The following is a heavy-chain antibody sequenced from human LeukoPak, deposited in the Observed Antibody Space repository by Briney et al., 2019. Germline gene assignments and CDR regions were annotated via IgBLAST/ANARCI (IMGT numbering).Heavy chain of an antibody. J-gene: IGHJ4*02. D-gene: IGHD6-19*01. CDR2: IYGSGNT. CDR1: GGSISGWY. CDR3: ARETSLAGFASGLGFNY. V-gene: IGHV4-59*01. Sequence: KPSETLSLTCTVSGGSISGWYWSWIRQPPGKGLEWIGCIYGSGNTNYNPSLKSRVTMPIDTSKNQFSLKLTSVTAADTATYYCARETSLAGFASGLGFNYWGQGILVTVSS.